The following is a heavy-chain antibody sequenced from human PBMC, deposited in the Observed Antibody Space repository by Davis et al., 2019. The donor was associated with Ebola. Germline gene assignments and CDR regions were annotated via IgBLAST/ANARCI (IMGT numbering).Heavy chain of an antibody. CDR1: GFTFNFYA. Sequence: GESLKISCAASGFTFNFYAMSWVRQAPGKGLEWVSGIDGGGGDTYYADSVKGRFTISRDNSKNTLYLQMNSLRAEDTAVYYCARGRAGGEIWLQFLDYWGQGTLVTVSS. D-gene: IGHD5-24*01. CDR2: IDGGGGDT. J-gene: IGHJ4*02. CDR3: ARGRAGGEIWLQFLDY. V-gene: IGHV3-23*01.